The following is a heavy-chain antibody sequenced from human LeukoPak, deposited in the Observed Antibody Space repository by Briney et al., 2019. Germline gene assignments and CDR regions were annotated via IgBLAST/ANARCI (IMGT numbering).Heavy chain of an antibody. V-gene: IGHV3-7*01. J-gene: IGHJ4*02. CDR3: AKDDNSWSLDY. Sequence: GGSLRLSCAASGFTFSHYWMSWVRQAPGKGLERVASIKQDGSQKYYGASVKGRFTISSDNAKNSLYLQMNSLRAEDTAFYYCAKDDNSWSLDYWGQGTLVTVSS. D-gene: IGHD6-13*01. CDR2: IKQDGSQK. CDR1: GFTFSHYW.